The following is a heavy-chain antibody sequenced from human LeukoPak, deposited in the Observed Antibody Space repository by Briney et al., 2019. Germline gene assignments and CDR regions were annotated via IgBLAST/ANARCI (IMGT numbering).Heavy chain of an antibody. Sequence: GASVKVSCKASGYTFTSYGISWVRQAPGQGLEWMGWISAYNGNTNYALKLQGRVTMTTDTSTSTAYMELRSLRSDDTAVYYCARADGSGSYSPYYFDYWGQGTLVTVSS. CDR1: GYTFTSYG. V-gene: IGHV1-18*01. J-gene: IGHJ4*02. CDR2: ISAYNGNT. CDR3: ARADGSGSYSPYYFDY. D-gene: IGHD3-10*01.